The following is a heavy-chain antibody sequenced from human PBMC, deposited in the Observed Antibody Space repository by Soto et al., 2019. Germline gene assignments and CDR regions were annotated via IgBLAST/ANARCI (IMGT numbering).Heavy chain of an antibody. D-gene: IGHD5-12*01. V-gene: IGHV3-23*01. Sequence: GGSPRLSCAASGFTFSSYAMSWVRQAPGKGLEWVAAICGDGSSKYYADSVKGRFTISRDNSKNTLYLQMNSLRAEDTAVYYCARLRSGFDLNFDYWGQGTLVTVSS. CDR3: ARLRSGFDLNFDY. CDR1: GFTFSSYA. J-gene: IGHJ4*02. CDR2: ICGDGSSK.